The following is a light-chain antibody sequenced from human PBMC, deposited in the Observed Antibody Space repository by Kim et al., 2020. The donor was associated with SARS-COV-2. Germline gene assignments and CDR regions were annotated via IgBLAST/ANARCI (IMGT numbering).Light chain of an antibody. CDR1: QSVSSSY. V-gene: IGKV3-20*01. J-gene: IGKJ4*01. CDR3: QQYGRSLT. Sequence: LSPGERATLSCRARQSVSSSYLAWYQQKVGQAPRLLIYGASIRATGTPDRFSGGGSGTDFTLTISRLEPEDVAVYYCQQYGRSLTFGGGTKVDIK. CDR2: GAS.